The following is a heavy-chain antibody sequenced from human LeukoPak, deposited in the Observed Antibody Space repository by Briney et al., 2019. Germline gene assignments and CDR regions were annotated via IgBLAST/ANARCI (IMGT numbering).Heavy chain of an antibody. Sequence: VGSLRLSCAASALTFSSQWMRWVRQAPGKVLKTGAKIREDGRLKYYVDSVDGRFTISRDHARKSVFLQMNTLRVDETAVYYCTRVSGAYDVSDYWGQGALVTVSS. CDR2: IREDGRLK. CDR1: ALTFSSQW. J-gene: IGHJ4*02. CDR3: TRVSGAYDVSDY. V-gene: IGHV3-7*03. D-gene: IGHD3-3*01.